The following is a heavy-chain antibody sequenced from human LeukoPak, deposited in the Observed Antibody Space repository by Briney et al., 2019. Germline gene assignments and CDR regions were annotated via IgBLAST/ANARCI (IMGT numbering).Heavy chain of an antibody. J-gene: IGHJ4*02. CDR3: ARWGGEPQLDY. V-gene: IGHV4-59*05. CDR2: IYYSGST. D-gene: IGHD3-16*01. Sequence: SETLSLTCTVSGGSISSYYWSWIRQPPGKGLEWIGSIYYSGSTYYNPSLKSRVTISVDTSKNQFSLKLSSVTAADTAVYYCARWGGEPQLDYWGQGTLVTVSS. CDR1: GGSISSYY.